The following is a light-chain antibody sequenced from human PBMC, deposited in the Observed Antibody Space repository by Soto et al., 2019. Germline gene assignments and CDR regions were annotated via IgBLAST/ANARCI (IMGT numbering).Light chain of an antibody. CDR2: TAS. CDR3: QQTYTTPRT. Sequence: DIQMTQSPSSLSASVGDRVTITCRASQSISNYLNWYQQKPGKAPKLLIYTASSLQSGVSSRFSGSGFGTDFTLTISSLQPEDFATYYCQQTYTTPRTFGQGTKVDIK. J-gene: IGKJ1*01. V-gene: IGKV1-39*01. CDR1: QSISNY.